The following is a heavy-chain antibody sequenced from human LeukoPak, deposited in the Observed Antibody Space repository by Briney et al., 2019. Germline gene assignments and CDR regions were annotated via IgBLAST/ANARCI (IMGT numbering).Heavy chain of an antibody. V-gene: IGHV3-30*18. J-gene: IGHJ4*02. D-gene: IGHD6-19*01. CDR1: GFTFSSYG. Sequence: AGRSLRLSCAAAGFTFSSYGMHWVRQAPGKGLEWVAVISYDGSNKYYADSVKGRFTISRDNSKNTLYLQMNSLRAEDTAVYYCAKEVAVRVPYYFDYWGQGTLVTVSS. CDR3: AKEVAVRVPYYFDY. CDR2: ISYDGSNK.